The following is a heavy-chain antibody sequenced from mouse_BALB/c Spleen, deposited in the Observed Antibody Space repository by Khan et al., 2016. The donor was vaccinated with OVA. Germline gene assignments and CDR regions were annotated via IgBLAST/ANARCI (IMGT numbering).Heavy chain of an antibody. CDR2: IWSDGST. CDR1: GFSLTNYG. J-gene: IGHJ4*01. Sequence: QVQLKESGPGLVAPSQSLSITCTISGFSLTNYGVHWVRQPPGKGLEWLVVIWSDGSTTYNSALKSRLTISKDNSESQVFLKMNSLQTDDTAVYFWARKPYYHYNIMDYWGQGTSVTVSP. D-gene: IGHD2-10*01. CDR3: ARKPYYHYNIMDY. V-gene: IGHV2-6*02.